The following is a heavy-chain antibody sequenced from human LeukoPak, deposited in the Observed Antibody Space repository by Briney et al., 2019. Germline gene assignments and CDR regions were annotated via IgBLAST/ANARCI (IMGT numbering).Heavy chain of an antibody. J-gene: IGHJ6*02. Sequence: SVTVSCKASVGTFSSYAISWVRQAPGQGLEWMGGIIPIFGTANYEQKFQGRVTITADESTSTAYMELSSLRSEDTAVYYCALGCSSTSCPTGDYYYYGMDVWGQGTTVTVSS. CDR1: VGTFSSYA. V-gene: IGHV1-69*01. CDR3: ALGCSSTSCPTGDYYYYGMDV. CDR2: IIPIFGTA. D-gene: IGHD2-2*01.